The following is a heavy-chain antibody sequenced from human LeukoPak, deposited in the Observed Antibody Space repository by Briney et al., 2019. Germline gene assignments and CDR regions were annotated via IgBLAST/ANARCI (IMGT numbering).Heavy chain of an antibody. CDR1: GYTFTSYG. CDR3: ARGYYDFWSGYSEYYFDY. Sequence: ASVKVSCKASGYTFTSYGISWVRQAPGQGLEWMGWISAYNGNTNYAQKLQGRVTMTTDTSTSTAYMELRSLRSDDTAVYYCARGYYDFWSGYSEYYFDYWGQGTRVTVSS. J-gene: IGHJ4*02. V-gene: IGHV1-18*01. CDR2: ISAYNGNT. D-gene: IGHD3-3*01.